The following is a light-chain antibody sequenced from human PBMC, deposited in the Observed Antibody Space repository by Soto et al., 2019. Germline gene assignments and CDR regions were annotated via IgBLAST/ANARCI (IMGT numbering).Light chain of an antibody. Sequence: DIQMTQSPSSLSASVGDRVTITCRASQSIANYLNWYQQKSGKAPQLLIYSASHLQSGVPSRFSGGGYGTDFILTISSLQPEDSAIYFCQQSITAPLTFGGGTKVEIK. J-gene: IGKJ4*01. CDR3: QQSITAPLT. V-gene: IGKV1-39*01. CDR1: QSIANY. CDR2: SAS.